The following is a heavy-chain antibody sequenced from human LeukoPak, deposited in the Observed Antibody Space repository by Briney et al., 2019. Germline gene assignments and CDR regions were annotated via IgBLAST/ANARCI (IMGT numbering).Heavy chain of an antibody. CDR2: IIPIYGTA. Sequence: ASVKVSCKASGGTFSSYAISWVRQAPGQGLEWMGGIIPIYGTANYAQKFQGRVTITTDESTSTAYMELSSLRSEDTAVYYCARGGPAAMTWFDPWGQGTLVTVSS. J-gene: IGHJ5*02. V-gene: IGHV1-69*05. D-gene: IGHD2-2*01. CDR3: ARGGPAAMTWFDP. CDR1: GGTFSSYA.